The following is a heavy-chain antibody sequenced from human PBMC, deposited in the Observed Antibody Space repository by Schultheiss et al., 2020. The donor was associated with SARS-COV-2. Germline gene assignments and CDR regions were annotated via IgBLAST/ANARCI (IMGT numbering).Heavy chain of an antibody. CDR1: GGSISSSSYY. V-gene: IGHV4-39*01. J-gene: IGHJ4*02. D-gene: IGHD3-22*01. Sequence: SETLSLTCTVSGGSISSSSYYWGWIRQPPGKGLEWIGSIYYSGSTYYNPSLKSRVTISVDTSNNQFSLKLSSVTAADTAVYYCARHGSSGYYLDYWGQGTLVTVSS. CDR3: ARHGSSGYYLDY. CDR2: IYYSGST.